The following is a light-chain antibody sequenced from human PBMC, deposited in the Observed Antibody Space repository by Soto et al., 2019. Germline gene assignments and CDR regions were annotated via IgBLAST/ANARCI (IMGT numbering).Light chain of an antibody. CDR1: SSNIGSNY. CDR2: RNN. V-gene: IGLV1-47*01. CDR3: APWDDSLTV. Sequence: QLVLTQPPSASGTPGQRVTISCSGSSSNIGSNYVYWYQQLPGTAPKLLIYRNNQRPSGVPDRFSGSKSGTSASLAISGLRSEDEADYYCAPWDDSLTVFGTGTKVTVL. J-gene: IGLJ1*01.